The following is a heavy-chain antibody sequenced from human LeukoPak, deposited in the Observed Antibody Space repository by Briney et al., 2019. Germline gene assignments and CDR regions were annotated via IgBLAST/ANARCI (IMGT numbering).Heavy chain of an antibody. CDR3: ARHLGLGSGWYRGTGFDY. V-gene: IGHV1-2*02. D-gene: IGHD6-13*01. J-gene: IGHJ4*02. CDR2: INPNSGGT. Sequence: GASVKVSCKASGYTFTGYYMHWVRQAPGQGLEWMGWINPNSGGTNYAQKFQGRVTMTRDTSISTAYMELSRLSSVTAADTAVYYCARHLGLGSGWYRGTGFDYWGQGTLVTVSS. CDR1: GYTFTGYY.